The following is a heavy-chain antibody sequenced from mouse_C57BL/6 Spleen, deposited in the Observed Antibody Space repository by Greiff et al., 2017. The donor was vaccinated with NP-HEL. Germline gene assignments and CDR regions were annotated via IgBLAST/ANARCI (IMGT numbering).Heavy chain of an antibody. CDR2: IYPGSGST. CDR3: ARPAYYYGSSSAWFAY. Sequence: QVQLQQPGAELVKPGASVKMSCKASGYTFTSYWITWVKQRPGQGLEWIGDIYPGSGSTNYNEKFKSKATLTVDTSSSTAYMQLSSLTSEDSAVYYCARPAYYYGSSSAWFAYWGQGTLVTVSA. V-gene: IGHV1-55*01. D-gene: IGHD1-1*01. J-gene: IGHJ3*01. CDR1: GYTFTSYW.